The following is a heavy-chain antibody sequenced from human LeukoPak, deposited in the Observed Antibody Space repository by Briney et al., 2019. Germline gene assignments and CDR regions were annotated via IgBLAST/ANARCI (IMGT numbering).Heavy chain of an antibody. D-gene: IGHD3-10*01. CDR1: AFTFSPLG. J-gene: IGHJ4*02. V-gene: IGHV3-48*02. CDR3: ARGRGLTLSYHYFDY. CDR2: ISSGSSTT. Sequence: GGSLRLSCAASAFTFSPLGMNWVRQAPGRGLEWVSYISSGSSTTYYADSVKGRFTISRDSAKNSLYLQMNSLRDEDTAVYYCARGRGLTLSYHYFDYWGQGTLVTVSS.